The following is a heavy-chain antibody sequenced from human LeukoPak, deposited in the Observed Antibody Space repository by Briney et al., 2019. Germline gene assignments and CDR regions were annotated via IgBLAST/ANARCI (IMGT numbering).Heavy chain of an antibody. CDR2: IYYSGNT. Sequence: SETLSLTCTVSGGSIRSYYWNWIRQPPGKGLEWIGYIYYSGNTNYNPSLKSRVTISVDTSKNQFSLKLSSVTAADTAVYYCVRHGDSTSWVDYWGQGTLVTVSS. V-gene: IGHV4-59*08. J-gene: IGHJ4*02. CDR1: GGSIRSYY. D-gene: IGHD6-13*01. CDR3: VRHGDSTSWVDY.